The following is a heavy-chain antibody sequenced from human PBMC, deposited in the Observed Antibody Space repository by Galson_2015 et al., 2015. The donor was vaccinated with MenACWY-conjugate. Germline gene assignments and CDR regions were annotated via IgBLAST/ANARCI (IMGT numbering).Heavy chain of an antibody. J-gene: IGHJ4*02. V-gene: IGHV3-73*01. CDR1: GFTFSGSA. CDR3: TRHLNDYGDSPDY. Sequence: SLRLSCAASGFTFSGSAMHWVRQASGKGLEWVGRIRSKANSYATAYAASVKGRFTISRDDSKNTAYLQMNSLKTEDTAVYYCTRHLNDYGDSPDYWGQGTLVTVSS. CDR2: IRSKANSYAT. D-gene: IGHD4-17*01.